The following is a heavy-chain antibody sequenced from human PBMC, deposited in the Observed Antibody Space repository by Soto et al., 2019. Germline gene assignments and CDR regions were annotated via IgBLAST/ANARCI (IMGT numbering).Heavy chain of an antibody. D-gene: IGHD3-3*01. V-gene: IGHV3-9*01. CDR2: ISWDSGTI. Sequence: PGGSPRLSCAASGFTFGDHAMHWVRQVPGRGLEWVSGISWDSGTIDYGDSVKGRFTISRDNAKNSLYLQMNSLRPEDTAFYFCAKDNGGVWSAPTAGSYAYYGMDVWGQGTTVTVCS. J-gene: IGHJ6*02. CDR1: GFTFGDHA. CDR3: AKDNGGVWSAPTAGSYAYYGMDV.